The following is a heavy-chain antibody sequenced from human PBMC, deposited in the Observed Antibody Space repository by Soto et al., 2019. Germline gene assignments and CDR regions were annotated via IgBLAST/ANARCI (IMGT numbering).Heavy chain of an antibody. CDR2: ITGSGVGM. CDR1: GFTFRDFA. Sequence: EVPLLESGGVLVQPGESLRLSCAATGFTFRDFAMTWVRQAPGQGLEWVSTITGSGVGMHYAESVKGRFTITRDTSKNTAYLQMNSLRAEDTAVYHCAKNHPSETHTNGWYGWFAPGGQGSLVTVSS. V-gene: IGHV3-23*01. J-gene: IGHJ5*02. D-gene: IGHD6-19*01. CDR3: AKNHPSETHTNGWYGWFAP.